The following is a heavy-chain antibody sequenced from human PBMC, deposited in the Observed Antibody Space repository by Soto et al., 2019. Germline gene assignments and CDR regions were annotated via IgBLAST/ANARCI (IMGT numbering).Heavy chain of an antibody. V-gene: IGHV1-69*12. D-gene: IGHD6-6*01. CDR3: AHNSGSGRYYYYGMDV. CDR2: VIPIFGTA. J-gene: IGHJ6*02. Sequence: QVQLVQSGAEVKKPGSSVKVSCKASGGTFSSYAISWVRQAPGQGLEWMGGVIPIFGTANYAQKFQGRVTITADESTSTTYMELSSLRSEDTAVYYCAHNSGSGRYYYYGMDVWGQGTTVTVSS. CDR1: GGTFSSYA.